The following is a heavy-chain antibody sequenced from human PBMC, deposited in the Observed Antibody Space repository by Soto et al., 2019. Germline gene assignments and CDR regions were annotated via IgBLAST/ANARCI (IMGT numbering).Heavy chain of an antibody. D-gene: IGHD2-2*01. J-gene: IGHJ6*02. CDR1: GGSISGYY. CDR3: SRVGCSNSKCYTRGMDV. CDR2: IYSDGTT. Sequence: ETLSLTCTVSGGSISGYYWSWVRQPAGKGLEWVGRIYSDGTTNYSPSLKSRVTMSLDTSKDQFSLHLNSVTAADTAVYYCSRVGCSNSKCYTRGMDVWGQGTTVTVSS. V-gene: IGHV4-4*07.